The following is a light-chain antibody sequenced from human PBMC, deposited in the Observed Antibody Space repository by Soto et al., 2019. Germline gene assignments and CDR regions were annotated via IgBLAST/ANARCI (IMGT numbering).Light chain of an antibody. CDR2: SAS. CDR3: QQSNNWPPWT. Sequence: EIVMTQSPATLSVSPGERDTLSCRASQSVSSNLAWYQQKPGQAPRLLIYSASTRATGIPARFSGSGSGTEFTLTISGLQSEEFACYYCQQSNNWPPWTFGQGTKVEIK. V-gene: IGKV3-15*01. CDR1: QSVSSN. J-gene: IGKJ1*01.